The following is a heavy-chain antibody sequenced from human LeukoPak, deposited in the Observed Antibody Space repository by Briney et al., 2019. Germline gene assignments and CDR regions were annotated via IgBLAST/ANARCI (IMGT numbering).Heavy chain of an antibody. Sequence: ADPLSLTGTVPCASISSSGYYWHLIRHPPAKRLEWIGSIYYSGGTYDDPSLKSPVTIPLDTSKTQFSLNLSSVPAAPTAVYHCARHDYGGNSVSPYFDYWGQGTLVPVSS. V-gene: IGHV4-39*01. J-gene: IGHJ4*02. CDR3: ARHDYGGNSVSPYFDY. CDR2: IYYSGGT. CDR1: CASISSSGYY. D-gene: IGHD4-23*01.